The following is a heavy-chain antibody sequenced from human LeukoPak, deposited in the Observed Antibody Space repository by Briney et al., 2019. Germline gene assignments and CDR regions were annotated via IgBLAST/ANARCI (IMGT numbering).Heavy chain of an antibody. CDR2: INHSGST. CDR3: ARGGKATVVTV. CDR1: GGSFSGYY. D-gene: IGHD4-23*01. Sequence: SETLSLTCAVYGGSFSGYYWSWIRQPPGKGLEWIGEINHSGSTNYNPSLKSRVTISVDTSKNQFSLKLSSVTAADTAVYYCARGGKATVVTVWGQGTLVTVSS. J-gene: IGHJ4*02. V-gene: IGHV4-34*01.